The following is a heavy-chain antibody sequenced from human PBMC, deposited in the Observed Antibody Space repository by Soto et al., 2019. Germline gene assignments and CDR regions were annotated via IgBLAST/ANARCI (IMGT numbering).Heavy chain of an antibody. CDR2: CYNSGST. CDR3: ARYRRETVAGYTLDN. D-gene: IGHD6-13*01. V-gene: IGHV4-59*01. Sequence: PSETLSLTCTVSGGSISSNYWTWSRQPPGKGLEWIGYCYNSGSTNYNPSLKSRVTISEDTSKSQFSLKVNSMTAADTAVYYCARYRRETVAGYTLDNWGQGIFVTVSS. CDR1: GGSISSNY. J-gene: IGHJ4*02.